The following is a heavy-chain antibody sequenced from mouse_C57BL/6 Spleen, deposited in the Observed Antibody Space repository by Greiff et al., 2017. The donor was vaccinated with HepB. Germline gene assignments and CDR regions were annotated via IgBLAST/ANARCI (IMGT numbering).Heavy chain of an antibody. J-gene: IGHJ3*01. CDR3: TKVGRAWFAY. Sequence: EVQLQQSGAELVRPGASVKLSCTASGFNIKDDYMHWVKQRPEQGLEWIGWIDPENGDTEYASKFQGKATITADTSSNTAYLQLSSLTSEDTAVYYCTKVGRAWFAYWGQGTLVTVSA. D-gene: IGHD1-1*02. V-gene: IGHV14-4*01. CDR2: IDPENGDT. CDR1: GFNIKDDY.